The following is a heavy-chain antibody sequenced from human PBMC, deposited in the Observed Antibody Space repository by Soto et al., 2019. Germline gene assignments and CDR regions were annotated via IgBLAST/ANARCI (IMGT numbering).Heavy chain of an antibody. CDR1: GGSFSGYY. D-gene: IGHD6-19*01. CDR3: ARGNPQSVHAAEVAGTY. Sequence: QVQLQQWGAGLLKPSETLSLTCAVYGGSFSGYYWSWIRQPPGKGLEWIGEINHSGSTNYNPSLKSRVTITVDTSKNQCSLKLSSVTAADTAVYYCARGNPQSVHAAEVAGTYWGQGTLVTVSS. J-gene: IGHJ4*02. CDR2: INHSGST. V-gene: IGHV4-34*01.